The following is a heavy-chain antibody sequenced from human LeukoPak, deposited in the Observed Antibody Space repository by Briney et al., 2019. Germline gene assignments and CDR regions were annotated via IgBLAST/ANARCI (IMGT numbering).Heavy chain of an antibody. D-gene: IGHD5-24*01. J-gene: IGHJ4*02. V-gene: IGHV3-74*01. CDR2: IKNDGSRT. Sequence: GGSLRLSCAASGVTFSRYWMHWVRQAPGKGLVWVSRIKNDGSRTTYADAVKGRFTISRDNSKNTLYLQMNSLRAEDTAVYYCAKDLEMATIRGYFDYWGQGTLVTVSS. CDR3: AKDLEMATIRGYFDY. CDR1: GVTFSRYW.